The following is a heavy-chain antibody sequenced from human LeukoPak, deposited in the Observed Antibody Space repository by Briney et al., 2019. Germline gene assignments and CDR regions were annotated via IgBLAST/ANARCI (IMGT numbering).Heavy chain of an antibody. V-gene: IGHV3-30*18. CDR3: AQDGRAATRGVPIY. Sequence: GGSLRLSCAASGFTFNHFGMHWVRQAPGKGLEWVTLISFDGSNEFYADSVKGRFTISRDNSKNTVYLQMNSLRPDDTAVYYCAQDGRAATRGVPIYWGQGTLVTVSS. D-gene: IGHD3-10*01. CDR1: GFTFNHFG. J-gene: IGHJ4*02. CDR2: ISFDGSNE.